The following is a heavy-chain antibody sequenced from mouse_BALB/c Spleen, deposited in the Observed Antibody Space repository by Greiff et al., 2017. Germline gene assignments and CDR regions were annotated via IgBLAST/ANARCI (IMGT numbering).Heavy chain of an antibody. V-gene: IGHV1-4*02. CDR2: INPSSGYT. J-gene: IGHJ2*01. CDR3: ARNYGSSYDY. Sequence: QVQLKQSAAELARPGASVKMSCKASGYTFTSYTMHWVKQRPGQGLEWIGYINPSSGYTEYNQKFKDKTTLTADKSSSTAYMQLSSLTSEDSAVYYCARNYGSSYDYWGQGTTLTVSS. CDR1: GYTFTSYT. D-gene: IGHD1-1*01.